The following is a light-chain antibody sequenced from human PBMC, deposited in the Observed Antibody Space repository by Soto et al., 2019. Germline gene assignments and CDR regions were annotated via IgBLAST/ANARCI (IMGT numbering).Light chain of an antibody. CDR3: HQYYTTPWT. J-gene: IGKJ1*01. CDR1: QSLLYSSNNKNY. V-gene: IGKV4-1*01. Sequence: DIVMTQSPDSLAVSLGERATIDCKSSQSLLYSSNNKNYLAWYQQKPGQPPKLLIYWASTRESGVPDRFSGSGSGTDFTLTISGLQAEDVAVYYCHQYYTTPWTFGQGTKVDIK. CDR2: WAS.